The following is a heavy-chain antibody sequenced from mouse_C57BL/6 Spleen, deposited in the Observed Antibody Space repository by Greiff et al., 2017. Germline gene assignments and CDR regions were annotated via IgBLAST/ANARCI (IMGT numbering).Heavy chain of an antibody. CDR3: ASGTTVVATRWYFDV. CDR1: GYTFTDYY. J-gene: IGHJ1*03. D-gene: IGHD1-1*01. Sequence: VQLQQSGPELVKPGASVKISCKASGYTFTDYYINWVKQRPGQGLEWIGWIFPGSGSTYYNEKFKGKATLTVDKSSSTAYMLLSSLTSEDSAVYFCASGTTVVATRWYFDVWGTGTTVTVSS. CDR2: IFPGSGST. V-gene: IGHV1-75*01.